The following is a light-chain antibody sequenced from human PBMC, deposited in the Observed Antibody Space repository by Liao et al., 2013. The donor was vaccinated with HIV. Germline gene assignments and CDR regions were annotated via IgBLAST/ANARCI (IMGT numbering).Light chain of an antibody. CDR1: NIGTKS. CDR3: QVWDSNSDHHVV. CDR2: YDS. Sequence: SYVLTQPPSLSVAPGKTATITCGGDNIGTKSVHWYQQKPGQAPLVVIYYDSDRPSGIPERFSGSNSGNTATLTISGVEAGDEADYYCQVWDSNSDHHVVFGGGTKLTVL. J-gene: IGLJ2*01. V-gene: IGLV3-21*01.